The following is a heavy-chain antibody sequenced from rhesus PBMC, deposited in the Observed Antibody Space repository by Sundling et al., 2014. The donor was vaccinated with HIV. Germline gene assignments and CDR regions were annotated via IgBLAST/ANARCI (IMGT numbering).Heavy chain of an antibody. D-gene: IGHD1-1*01. J-gene: IGHJ4*01. CDR1: GFSLSTSGLG. CDR2: IYWDGTT. V-gene: IGHV2S1*01. Sequence: QVTLKESGPALVKPTQTLTLTCTFSGFSLSTSGLGVGWIRQPPGKALEWLATIYWDGTTFSNTALTSRLTMSKDTSKNQVVLTMTNMDPVDTATYYCARVGWNPVIGFGSYWGQGVLVIVSS. CDR3: ARVGWNPVIGFGSY.